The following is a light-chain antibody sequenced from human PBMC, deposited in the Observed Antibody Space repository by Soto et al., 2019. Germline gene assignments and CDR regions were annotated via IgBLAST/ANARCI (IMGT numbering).Light chain of an antibody. Sequence: EFVLTQSPGTLSLSPGETATLSCRASQTVRNNYLAWYQQKPGQAPRLLIHGASTRAAGIPDRFSGSGSGTDCTLTITRLEPEDFAVDHCQQYDGSPRTFGQGTKVDI. CDR2: GAS. CDR3: QQYDGSPRT. J-gene: IGKJ1*01. CDR1: QTVRNNY. V-gene: IGKV3-20*01.